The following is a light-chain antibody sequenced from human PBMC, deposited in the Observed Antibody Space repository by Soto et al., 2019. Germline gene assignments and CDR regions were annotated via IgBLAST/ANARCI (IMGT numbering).Light chain of an antibody. CDR1: SSDVGGYNY. J-gene: IGLJ2*01. CDR3: SSYTGSNTVVFGGVV. CDR2: EVS. V-gene: IGLV2-14*01. Sequence: QSALTQPASVSGSPGQSITISCTGTSSDVGGYNYVSWYQQHPGKVPKLMIYEVSNRPSGVSNRFSGSKSGNTASLTIYGLQPEDEADYYCSSYTGSNTVVFGGVVYGGGTKVTVL.